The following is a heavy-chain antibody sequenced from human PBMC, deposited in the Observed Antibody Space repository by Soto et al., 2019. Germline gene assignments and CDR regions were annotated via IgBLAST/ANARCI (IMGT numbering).Heavy chain of an antibody. CDR1: GFTFSTYA. D-gene: IGHD2-21*01. CDR3: ARGGAYCAGSSCFPAFDY. J-gene: IGHJ4*02. CDR2: ISYTGNNK. V-gene: IGHV3-30-3*01. Sequence: LRLSCAASGFTFSTYAMHWVRQAPGKGLEWLSVISYTGNNKNYIDSVKGRFTISRDNSKSTLYLQLSSLRIEDTAVYYCARGGAYCAGSSCFPAFDYWGQGSLVTVSS.